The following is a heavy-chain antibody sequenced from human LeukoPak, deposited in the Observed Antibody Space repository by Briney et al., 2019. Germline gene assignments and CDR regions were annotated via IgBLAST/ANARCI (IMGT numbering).Heavy chain of an antibody. V-gene: IGHV3-69-1*01. CDR2: IGPTSKV. Sequence: GGSLRLSCAASGFTVSSNYMSWVRQAPGKGLEWISYIGPTSKVNYADSVKGRFTISRDNAKRSLYLQMNSLRGEDTAVYYCVRNTAFDLWGQGTVVAVSS. CDR3: VRNTAFDL. D-gene: IGHD2/OR15-2a*01. J-gene: IGHJ3*01. CDR1: GFTVSSNY.